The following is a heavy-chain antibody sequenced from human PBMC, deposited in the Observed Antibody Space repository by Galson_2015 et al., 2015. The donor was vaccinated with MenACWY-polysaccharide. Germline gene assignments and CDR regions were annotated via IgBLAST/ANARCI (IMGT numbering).Heavy chain of an antibody. D-gene: IGHD3-22*01. Sequence: SLRLSCAGSGFVFSSSWMHWVRHAPGKGLVWVSRINIDGSVTNYADSVKGRFTISRDNAKNTLYLQMNSLRAEDTALYYCARESHHDSSGYPDYWGQGTLVTVSS. V-gene: IGHV3-74*01. CDR2: INIDGSVT. J-gene: IGHJ4*02. CDR1: GFVFSSSW. CDR3: ARESHHDSSGYPDY.